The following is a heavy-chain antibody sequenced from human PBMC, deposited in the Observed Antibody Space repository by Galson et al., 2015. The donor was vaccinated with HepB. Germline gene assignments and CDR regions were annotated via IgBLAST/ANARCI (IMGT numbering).Heavy chain of an antibody. CDR3: ARLQGVRGGFDY. CDR1: GFTFSSYA. V-gene: IGHV3-30-3*01. J-gene: IGHJ4*02. Sequence: SLRLSCAASGFTFSSYAMHWVRQAPGKGLEWVAVISYDGNNEYYADSVKGRFTISRDNSKNTLYLQMNRLRAEDTTVYYCARLQGVRGGFDYWGQGALVTVSS. D-gene: IGHD4-11*01. CDR2: ISYDGNNE.